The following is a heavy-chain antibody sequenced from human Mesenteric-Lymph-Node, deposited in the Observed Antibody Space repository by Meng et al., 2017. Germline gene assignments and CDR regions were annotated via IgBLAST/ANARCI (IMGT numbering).Heavy chain of an antibody. CDR1: GFSFNTYA. V-gene: IGHV3-21*01. CDR3: TRARMPGGSSTYSD. J-gene: IGHJ4*02. Sequence: GGSLRLSCAASGFSFNTYAMSWVRQAPGKGLEWVSAISSSSSYIYYADSVKGRFTISRDNAKNSLYLQMNSLRAEDTAVYYCTRARMPGGSSTYSDWGQGTLVTVSS. CDR2: ISSSSSYI. D-gene: IGHD2-2*01.